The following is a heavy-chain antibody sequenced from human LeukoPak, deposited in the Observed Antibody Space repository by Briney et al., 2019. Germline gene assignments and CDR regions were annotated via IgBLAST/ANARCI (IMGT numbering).Heavy chain of an antibody. V-gene: IGHV3-23*01. CDR3: AKDSRSSSSRGAFDY. D-gene: IGHD6-13*01. CDR1: EFTFSSYA. J-gene: IGHJ4*02. CDR2: ISGSGGST. Sequence: GGSLRLSCAASEFTFSSYAMSWVRQAPGKGLEWVLGISGSGGSTYFADSVKGRFTISRDNSKNMLYLQMNSLRAEDTAVYYCAKDSRSSSSRGAFDYWGQGTLVTVSS.